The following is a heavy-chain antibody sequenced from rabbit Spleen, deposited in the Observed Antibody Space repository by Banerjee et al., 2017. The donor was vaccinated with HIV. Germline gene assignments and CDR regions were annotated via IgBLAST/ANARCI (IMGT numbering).Heavy chain of an antibody. J-gene: IGHJ6*01. CDR3: ARDTGSSFSSYGMDL. V-gene: IGHV1S45*01. Sequence: QEQLVESGGGLVQPEGSLTLTCTASGVSFSNYNFMCWVRQAPGKGLEWIACINTATGKAVYASWAKGRFTISKTSSTTVTLQMTSLTAADTATYFCARDTGSSFSSYGMDLWGPGTLVTVS. CDR1: GVSFSNYNF. CDR2: INTATGKA. D-gene: IGHD8-1*01.